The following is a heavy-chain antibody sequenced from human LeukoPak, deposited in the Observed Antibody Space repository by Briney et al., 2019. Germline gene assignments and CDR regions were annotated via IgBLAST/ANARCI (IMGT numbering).Heavy chain of an antibody. CDR3: ARDVLNGDFYCSTCLYDFDF. J-gene: IGHJ4*02. V-gene: IGHV4-38-2*02. Sequence: PSETLSLTCAVSGYAMSSGYYWGWIRQPPGRGLEWIGSSYSSGDTYYNPSLKSRVTISVYTSKNQFALRLSSVSAADTAIYYCARDVLNGDFYCSTCLYDFDFWGQGNVVTVSS. CDR1: GYAMSSGYY. CDR2: SYSSGDT. D-gene: IGHD2-15*01.